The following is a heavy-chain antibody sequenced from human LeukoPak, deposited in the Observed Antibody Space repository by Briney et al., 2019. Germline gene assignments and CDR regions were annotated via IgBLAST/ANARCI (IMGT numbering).Heavy chain of an antibody. CDR2: INPNSGGT. D-gene: IGHD5-18*01. CDR3: ARDIVMVTYWFDP. Sequence: GASVNVSCKASGYTFTGYYMHWVRQAPGQGLEWMGWINPNSGGTNYAQKFQGRVTMTRDTSISTAYMELSRLRSDDTAVYYCARDIVMVTYWFDPWGQGTLVTVSS. CDR1: GYTFTGYY. J-gene: IGHJ5*02. V-gene: IGHV1-2*02.